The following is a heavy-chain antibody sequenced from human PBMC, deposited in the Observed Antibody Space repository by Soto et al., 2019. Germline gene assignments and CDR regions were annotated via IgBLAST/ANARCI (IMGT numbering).Heavy chain of an antibody. CDR3: AKDKGSGRGSYYCYGMDV. CDR2: ISYDGSNK. CDR1: GFTFSSYG. D-gene: IGHD6-25*01. V-gene: IGHV3-30*18. Sequence: QVQLVESGGGVVQPVRSLRLSCAASGFTFSSYGMHWVRQAPGKGLEWVAVISYDGSNKYYADSVKGRFPISRDNSKNTLYLQMNSLRAADTAVYYCAKDKGSGRGSYYCYGMDVWGQGTTVNVSS. J-gene: IGHJ6*02.